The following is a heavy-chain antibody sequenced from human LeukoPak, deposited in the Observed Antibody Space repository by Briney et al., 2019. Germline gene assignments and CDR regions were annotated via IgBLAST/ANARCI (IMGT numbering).Heavy chain of an antibody. CDR1: GGSISSYC. V-gene: IGHV4-59*08. J-gene: IGHJ5*02. CDR3: ARLPPYYDILTGYYVSSWFDP. CDR2: IYYSGST. D-gene: IGHD3-9*01. Sequence: PSETLSLTCTVSGGSISSYCWSWIRQPPGKGLEWIGYIYYSGSTNYNPSLKSRVTISVDTSKNQFSLKLSSVTAADTAVYYCARLPPYYDILTGYYVSSWFDPWGQGTLVTVSS.